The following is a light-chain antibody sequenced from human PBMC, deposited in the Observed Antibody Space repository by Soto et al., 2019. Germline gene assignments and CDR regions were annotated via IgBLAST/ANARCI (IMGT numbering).Light chain of an antibody. J-gene: IGKJ3*01. Sequence: DILMTQSPSSLSTSVGDRVTITCRASQGISNYLAWYQQKPGKVPKLLIYAASTLQSGVPSRFSGSGSGTDFTLTISSLQPEDVATYYCQKYNSALGFTFGPGTKVDIK. CDR2: AAS. CDR1: QGISNY. V-gene: IGKV1-27*01. CDR3: QKYNSALGFT.